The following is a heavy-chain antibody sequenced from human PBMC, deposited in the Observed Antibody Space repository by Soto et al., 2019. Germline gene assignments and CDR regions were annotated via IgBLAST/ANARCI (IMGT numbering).Heavy chain of an antibody. CDR3: VKPPVITASYYYYDMDV. J-gene: IGHJ6*02. D-gene: IGHD4-4*01. CDR1: VFTFSTYP. CDR2: ISGSGIST. V-gene: IGHV3-23*01. Sequence: PWWSLRLSCSASVFTFSTYPMSWFRQAPGKGLEWVSGISGSGISTYYTDSVKGRFTISRDNSKNTVFLQMNSLRDEDTAVYYCVKPPVITASYYYYDMDVWGQGTTVTVSS.